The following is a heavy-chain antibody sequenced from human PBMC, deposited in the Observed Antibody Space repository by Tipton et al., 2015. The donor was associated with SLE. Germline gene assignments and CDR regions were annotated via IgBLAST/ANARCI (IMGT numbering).Heavy chain of an antibody. CDR3: ARDGLGRDYDSSGALDY. CDR1: GYTFTTYG. D-gene: IGHD3-22*01. Sequence: QVQLVQSGAEVKKPGASVKVSCKASGYTFTTYGISWVRQAPGQGLEWMGWISAYNANTNYARKVQGRVTMTTDTSTSTAYMELRSLRSDDTAVYYCARDGLGRDYDSSGALDYWGQGTLVTVSS. CDR2: ISAYNANT. V-gene: IGHV1-18*01. J-gene: IGHJ4*02.